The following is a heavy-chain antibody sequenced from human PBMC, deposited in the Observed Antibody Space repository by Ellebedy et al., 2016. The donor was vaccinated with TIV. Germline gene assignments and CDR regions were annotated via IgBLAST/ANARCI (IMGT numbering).Heavy chain of an antibody. J-gene: IGHJ4*02. V-gene: IGHV3-23*01. CDR1: GFTFSSYA. CDR3: ARDLGYCSSTRCYAIGGHFDH. D-gene: IGHD2-2*01. CDR2: ITGSGGST. Sequence: GGSLRLSXAASGFTFSSYAMSWVRQAPGKGLEWVSAITGSGGSTYYADSVKGRFTISRDNSKNTLYLQMNSLRAEDTAIYYCARDLGYCSSTRCYAIGGHFDHWGQGSLVTVSS.